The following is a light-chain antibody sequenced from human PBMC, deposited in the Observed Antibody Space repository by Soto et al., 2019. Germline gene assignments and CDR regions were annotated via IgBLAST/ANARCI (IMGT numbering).Light chain of an antibody. Sequence: EIVLPQSPATLSLSPGERATLSCRASQSVSSYLAWYQQKPGQAPRLLIYDASSRATGIPDRFSGGGSGTDLTLTISRLEPEDFAVYYCQQFSSYPLTFGGGTKVDIK. CDR3: QQFSSYPLT. J-gene: IGKJ4*01. V-gene: IGKV3-11*01. CDR1: QSVSSY. CDR2: DAS.